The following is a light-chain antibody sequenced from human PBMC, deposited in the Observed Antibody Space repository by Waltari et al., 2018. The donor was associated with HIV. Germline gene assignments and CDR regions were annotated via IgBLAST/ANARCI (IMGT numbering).Light chain of an antibody. J-gene: IGLJ2*01. Sequence: QSALTQPASVSGSPGQSITISCTGTSSDVGGYNLVSWYQQHPGKAPKLMIYEVSKRPSGFSNRFSVAKSGNTASLTIAWLQAEDEADYYCCAYAGSTTYVIFGGGTKLTVL. CDR3: CAYAGSTTYVI. V-gene: IGLV2-23*02. CDR2: EVS. CDR1: SSDVGGYNL.